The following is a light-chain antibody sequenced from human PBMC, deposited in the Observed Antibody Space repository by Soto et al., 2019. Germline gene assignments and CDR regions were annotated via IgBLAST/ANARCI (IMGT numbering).Light chain of an antibody. CDR1: QSVLYSSNNKNY. CDR3: QQYYSTSYMYT. Sequence: DIVMTQSPDSLAVSLGERATINCKSSQSVLYSSNNKNYLAWYQQKPGQPPKLLIYWASTRESGVPDRFSGSGSGTDFTLTISSLQAEDVAVYYCQQYYSTSYMYTFGQGTNLEIK. J-gene: IGKJ2*01. V-gene: IGKV4-1*01. CDR2: WAS.